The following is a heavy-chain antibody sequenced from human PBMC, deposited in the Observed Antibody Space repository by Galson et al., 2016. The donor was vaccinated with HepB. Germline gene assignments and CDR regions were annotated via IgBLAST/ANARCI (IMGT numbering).Heavy chain of an antibody. CDR2: VSNTTFDT. J-gene: IGHJ6*02. V-gene: IGHV3-11*06. Sequence: SLRLSCAASGFPFTDYYMSWVRQAPGKGLEWISYVSNTTFDTDYADSVKGRFTISRDNAKNSLYLQMNSLRAEDTAVYYCARGTRGASYYDFWSGYHPIGMDVWGQGTTVTVSS. D-gene: IGHD3-3*01. CDR3: ARGTRGASYYDFWSGYHPIGMDV. CDR1: GFPFTDYY.